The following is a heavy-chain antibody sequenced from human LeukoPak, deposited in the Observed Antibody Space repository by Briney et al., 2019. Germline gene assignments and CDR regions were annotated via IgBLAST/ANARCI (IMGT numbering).Heavy chain of an antibody. CDR3: ARLNDFWSGYLKYYFDY. CDR1: GYSFTGYW. J-gene: IGHJ4*02. V-gene: IGHV5-51*01. CDR2: IYPRDSET. Sequence: GESLKISCKGSGYSFTGYWIGWVRQMPGKGLEWMGIIYPRDSETRYSPSFQGQVTISADKSISTAYLQWSSLKASDTAMYYCARLNDFWSGYLKYYFDYWGLGTLVTVSS. D-gene: IGHD3-3*01.